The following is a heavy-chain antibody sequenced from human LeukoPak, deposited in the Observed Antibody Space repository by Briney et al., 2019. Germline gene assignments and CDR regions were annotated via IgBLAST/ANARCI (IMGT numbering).Heavy chain of an antibody. CDR3: ARGEYGSGNYHIDY. J-gene: IGHJ4*02. V-gene: IGHV3-21*01. CDR2: ISSSSSYI. CDR1: GFTFSSYS. D-gene: IGHD3-10*01. Sequence: GGSLRLSCAASGFTFSSYSMNWVRQAPGKGLEWVSFISSSSSYIYYADSVKGRFTISRHNAKNSLYVQMNSLRAEDTAVYYCARGEYGSGNYHIDYWGQGTLVTVSS.